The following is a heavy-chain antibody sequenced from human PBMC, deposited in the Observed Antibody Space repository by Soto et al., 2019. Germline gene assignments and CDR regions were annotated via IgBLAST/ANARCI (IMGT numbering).Heavy chain of an antibody. CDR1: GGTFSSYA. J-gene: IGHJ6*02. CDR3: ASSPGGGGITGTTHYGMDV. CDR2: TIPIFGTA. D-gene: IGHD1-7*01. Sequence: ASVKVSCKASGGTFSSYAISWVRQAPGQGLEWMGGTIPIFGTANYAQKFQGRVTITADESTSTAYMGLSSLRSEDTAVYYCASSPGGGGITGTTHYGMDVSCQGTPVTV. V-gene: IGHV1-69*13.